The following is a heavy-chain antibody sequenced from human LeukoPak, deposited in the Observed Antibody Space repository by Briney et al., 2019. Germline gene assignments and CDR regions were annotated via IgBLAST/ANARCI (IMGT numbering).Heavy chain of an antibody. J-gene: IGHJ5*02. D-gene: IGHD2-8*02. CDR3: ARVGTGGDWFDP. CDR1: GGTFSSYA. V-gene: IGHV1-69*05. Sequence: SVKVSCKASGGTFSSYAISWVRQAPGQGLEWMGRIIPIFGTANYAQKFQGRVTITTDESTSTAYMELSSLRSDDTAVYYCARVGTGGDWFDPWGQGTLVTVSS. CDR2: IIPIFGTA.